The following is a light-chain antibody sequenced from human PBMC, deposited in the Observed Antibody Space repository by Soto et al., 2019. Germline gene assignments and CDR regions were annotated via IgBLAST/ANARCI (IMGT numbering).Light chain of an antibody. Sequence: DLQMTQSPSSLSASVGDRVTITCRASQTISSYLNWYQQKPGKAPKLLIYAASSLQSGVPLRFSGSGSGTDFTLTISSLQPEDFATYYCQQSHSIPYTFGQGTKLEIK. V-gene: IGKV1-39*01. CDR1: QTISSY. CDR3: QQSHSIPYT. CDR2: AAS. J-gene: IGKJ2*01.